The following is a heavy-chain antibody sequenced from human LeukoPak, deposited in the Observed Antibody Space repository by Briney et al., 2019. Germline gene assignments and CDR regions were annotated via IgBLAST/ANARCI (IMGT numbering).Heavy chain of an antibody. D-gene: IGHD3-10*01. CDR1: GFTFSSYA. V-gene: IGHV3-30*04. CDR3: ARVGDYGSGSYGY. CDR2: ISYDGSNK. Sequence: PGGSLRLSCAASGFTFSSYAMHWVRQAPGKGLEGVAVISYDGSNKYYADSVKGRFTISRDNSKNTLYLQMNSLRAEDTAVYYCARVGDYGSGSYGYWGQGTLVTVSS. J-gene: IGHJ4*02.